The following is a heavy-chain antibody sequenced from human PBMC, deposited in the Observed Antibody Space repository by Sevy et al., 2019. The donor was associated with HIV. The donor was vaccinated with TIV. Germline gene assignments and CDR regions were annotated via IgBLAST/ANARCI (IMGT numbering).Heavy chain of an antibody. CDR1: GFTFGDYA. CDR2: IRSIAYGGTT. CDR3: TGSSSGYSPNFDY. V-gene: IGHV3-49*04. Sequence: GGSLRLSCTASGFTFGDYAMSWVRQAPGKGLEWVGFIRSIAYGGTTEYAASVKGRFTISRDDSKSIAYLQMNSLKTEDTAVYYCTGSSSGYSPNFDYWGQGTLVTVSS. D-gene: IGHD3-22*01. J-gene: IGHJ4*02.